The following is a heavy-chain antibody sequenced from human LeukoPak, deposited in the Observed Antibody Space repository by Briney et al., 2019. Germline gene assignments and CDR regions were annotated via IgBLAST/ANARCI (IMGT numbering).Heavy chain of an antibody. CDR3: ARDGSIAARHLPSYDAFDI. CDR2: IIPIFGTA. V-gene: IGHV1-69*06. J-gene: IGHJ3*02. CDR1: GGTFSSYA. Sequence: GASVKVSCKASGGTFSSYAISWVRQAPGQGLEWMGGIIPIFGTANYAQKFQGRVTITADKSTSTAYMELSSLRSEDTAVYYCARDGSIAARHLPSYDAFDIWGQGTMVTVSS. D-gene: IGHD6-6*01.